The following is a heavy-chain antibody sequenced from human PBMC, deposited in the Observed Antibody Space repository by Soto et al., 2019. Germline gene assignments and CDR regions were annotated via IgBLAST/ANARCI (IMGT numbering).Heavy chain of an antibody. J-gene: IGHJ6*03. CDR1: GFTFSGHW. CDR3: ERDSAFCSGTNCRRGSIYYYYMDV. D-gene: IGHD2-2*01. CDR2: IKQDGSET. Sequence: EVHLVESGGGLVQPGGSLSLSCAASGFTFSGHWMSWVRQAPGKGLEWVAHIKQDGSETFYVGSVKGRFTISRDNAKNSLDLQMNSLRAEDTALYYCERDSAFCSGTNCRRGSIYYYYMDVWGNWTTVNVSS. V-gene: IGHV3-7*01.